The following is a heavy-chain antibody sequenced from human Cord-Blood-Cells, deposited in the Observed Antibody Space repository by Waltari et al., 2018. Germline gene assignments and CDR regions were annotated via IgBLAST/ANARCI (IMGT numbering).Heavy chain of an antibody. J-gene: IGHJ4*02. CDR3: ARADSSGYDY. D-gene: IGHD3-22*01. Sequence: QVQLQQWGAGLLKPSETLSLTCAVYGGSCSGYYWSWIRQPQGKGLEWIGEINHSGSTNYNPSLKSRVTISVDTSKNQFSLKLSSVTAADTAVYYCARADSSGYDYWGQGTLVTVSS. V-gene: IGHV4-34*01. CDR1: GGSCSGYY. CDR2: INHSGST.